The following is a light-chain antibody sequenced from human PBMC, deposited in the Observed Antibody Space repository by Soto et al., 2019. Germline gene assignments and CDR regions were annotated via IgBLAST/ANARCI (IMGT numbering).Light chain of an antibody. CDR2: AVS. CDR1: SSDVGGYNY. Sequence: QSVLTQPASVSGSPGQSITISCTGTSSDVGGYNYVSWYQQHPGKAPKLMLYAVSNRPSGVSNRFSGSKSGNTASLTISGLQAEDEADYYCSSYTRSITWVVGGGTELTVL. J-gene: IGLJ3*02. CDR3: SSYTRSITWV. V-gene: IGLV2-14*01.